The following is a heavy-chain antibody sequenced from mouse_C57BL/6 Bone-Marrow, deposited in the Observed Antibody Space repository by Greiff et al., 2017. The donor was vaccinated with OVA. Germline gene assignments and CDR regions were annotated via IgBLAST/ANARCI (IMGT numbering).Heavy chain of an antibody. V-gene: IGHV3-6*01. J-gene: IGHJ3*01. Sequence: EVQLQESGPGLVKPSQSLSLTCSVTGYSITSGYYWNWIRQFPGNKLEWMGYISYDGSNNYNPSLKNRISITRDTSKNQFFLKLNSVTTEDTATYYCAREGGWFAYWGQGTLVTVSA. CDR1: GYSITSGYY. CDR3: AREGGWFAY. CDR2: ISYDGSN.